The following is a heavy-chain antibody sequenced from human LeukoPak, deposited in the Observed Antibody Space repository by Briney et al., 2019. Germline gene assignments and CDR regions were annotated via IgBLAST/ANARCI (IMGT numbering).Heavy chain of an antibody. CDR1: GFTFSSYA. V-gene: IGHV3-64D*06. D-gene: IGHD5/OR15-5a*01. Sequence: GGSLRLSCSASGFTFSSYAMHWVRQAPGKGLEYASAISSNGGSTYYADSVKGRFTISRDNSKNTLYLQMSSLRAEDTAVYYCAKDAMSTSFDYWGQGTLVTVSS. CDR3: AKDAMSTSFDY. CDR2: ISSNGGST. J-gene: IGHJ4*02.